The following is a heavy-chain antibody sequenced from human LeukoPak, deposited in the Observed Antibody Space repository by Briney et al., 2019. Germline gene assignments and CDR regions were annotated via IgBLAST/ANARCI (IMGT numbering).Heavy chain of an antibody. J-gene: IGHJ4*02. CDR2: TYYRSKWYN. V-gene: IGHV6-1*01. CDR1: GDSVSSNSAA. CDR3: TRDGIRVLDY. Sequence: SQTLSLTCAISGDSVSSNSAAWNWIRQSPSRGLEWLGRTYYRSKWYNDYAESVKSRIVINPDTSKNQFSLQLSSVTPEDTAVYYCTRDGIRVLDYWGQGILVTVSS. D-gene: IGHD1-1*01.